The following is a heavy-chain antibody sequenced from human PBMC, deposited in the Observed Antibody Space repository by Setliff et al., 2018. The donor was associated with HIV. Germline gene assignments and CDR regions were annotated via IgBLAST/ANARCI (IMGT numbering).Heavy chain of an antibody. Sequence: LSLPCTVSGGSLSTYYWRWIRQAPGRGLEWIGYIYYTGRTNYNPSLKSRVTMSLDSSKKQFSLKLSSVTAADTAIYFCARDVGGFTVFAVPRGGFDPWGQGTLVTVSS. V-gene: IGHV4-59*01. CDR1: GGSLSTYY. D-gene: IGHD3-3*01. CDR2: IYYTGRT. J-gene: IGHJ5*02. CDR3: ARDVGGFTVFAVPRGGFDP.